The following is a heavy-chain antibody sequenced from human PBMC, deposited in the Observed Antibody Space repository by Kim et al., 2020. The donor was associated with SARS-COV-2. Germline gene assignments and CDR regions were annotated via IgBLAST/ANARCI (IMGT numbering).Heavy chain of an antibody. Sequence: SETLSLTCAVYGGSFSGYYWSWIRQPPGKGLEWIGEIDHSGSTNYNPSLKSRVTISVDTSKNQFSLKLSSVTAADTAVYYCARRRPITIFGVVKGRDAFDIWGQGTMVTVSS. CDR2: IDHSGST. J-gene: IGHJ3*02. D-gene: IGHD3-3*01. CDR1: GGSFSGYY. V-gene: IGHV4-34*01. CDR3: ARRRPITIFGVVKGRDAFDI.